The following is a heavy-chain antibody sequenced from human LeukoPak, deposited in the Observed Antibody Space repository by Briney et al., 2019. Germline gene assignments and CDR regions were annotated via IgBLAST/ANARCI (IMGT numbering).Heavy chain of an antibody. CDR2: IYYSGST. CDR3: ARDIAEGYYYYYMDV. V-gene: IGHV4-61*01. J-gene: IGHJ6*03. Sequence: SETLSLTCTVSGYSISSGYYWGWIRQPPGKGLEWIGYIYYSGSTNYNPSLKSRVTISVDTSKNQFSLKLSSVTAADTAVYYCARDIAEGYYYYYMDVWGKGTTVTVSS. CDR1: GYSISSGYY. D-gene: IGHD6-13*01.